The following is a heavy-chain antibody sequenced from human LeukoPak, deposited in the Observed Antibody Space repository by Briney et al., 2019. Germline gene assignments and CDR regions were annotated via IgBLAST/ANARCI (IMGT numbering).Heavy chain of an antibody. Sequence: ASVKVSCKASGYTFTGYYMHWVRQAPGQGLEWMGWISAYNGNTNYAQKFQGRVTMTTDTSTSTAYMELRSLRSDDTAVYYCGRANYGSGSFYSGYWGQGTLVTVSS. V-gene: IGHV1-18*04. CDR1: GYTFTGYY. CDR3: GRANYGSGSFYSGY. J-gene: IGHJ4*02. D-gene: IGHD3-10*01. CDR2: ISAYNGNT.